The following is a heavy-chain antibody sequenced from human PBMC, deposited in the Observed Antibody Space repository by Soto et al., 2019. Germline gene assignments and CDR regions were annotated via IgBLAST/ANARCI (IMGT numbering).Heavy chain of an antibody. J-gene: IGHJ4*02. CDR2: INHSGST. Sequence: PSETLSLTCAVYGGSLSAYYWSWIRQPPGKGLEWIGEINHSGSTNYNPSLKSLVTISVDTSKNQFSLKLSSVTAADTAVYYCARGGAVEYDRSGYYFDYWGRGTLVTVSS. D-gene: IGHD3-22*01. CDR3: ARGGAVEYDRSGYYFDY. V-gene: IGHV4-34*01. CDR1: GGSLSAYY.